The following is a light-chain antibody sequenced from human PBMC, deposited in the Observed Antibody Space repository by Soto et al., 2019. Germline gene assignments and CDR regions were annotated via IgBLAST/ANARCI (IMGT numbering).Light chain of an antibody. CDR3: LQHNRYPLT. J-gene: IGKJ4*01. CDR1: QGIRND. Sequence: DIQMTQSPSSLSASVGDRVTITCRASQGIRNDLGWYQQKPGKAPKRLIYAASSLQSGVTSRFSGRGSGTAFTLTCSNQQPEDIATYCCLQHNRYPLTFGGGTKLELK. CDR2: AAS. V-gene: IGKV1-17*02.